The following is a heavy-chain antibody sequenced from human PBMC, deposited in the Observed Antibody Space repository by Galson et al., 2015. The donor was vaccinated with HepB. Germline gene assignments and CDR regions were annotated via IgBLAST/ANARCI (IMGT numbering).Heavy chain of an antibody. CDR3: ARDGDCSSTSCYYYYGMDV. V-gene: IGHV3-30*03. J-gene: IGHJ6*02. CDR2: ISYDGSNK. CDR1: GFTFSSYG. D-gene: IGHD2-2*01. Sequence: SLRLSCAASGFTFSSYGMHWVRQAPGKGLEWVAVISYDGSNKYYADSVKGRFTISRDNSKNTLYLQMNSLRAEDTAVYYCARDGDCSSTSCYYYYGMDVRGQGTTVTVSS.